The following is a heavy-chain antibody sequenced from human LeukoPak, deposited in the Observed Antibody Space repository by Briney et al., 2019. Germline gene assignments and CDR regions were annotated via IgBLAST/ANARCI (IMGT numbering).Heavy chain of an antibody. Sequence: PGGSLRLSWAVSGLTVTDNYMSWVRQAPRKGLEWVSVIYPDGSTYHADSVKGRFTISRDNSKNTLFLQMNTLRADDTAVYHCARTNPVYGDYDYWGQGTLVTVSS. J-gene: IGHJ4*02. CDR3: ARTNPVYGDYDY. CDR2: IYPDGST. CDR1: GLTVTDNY. D-gene: IGHD4-17*01. V-gene: IGHV3-53*01.